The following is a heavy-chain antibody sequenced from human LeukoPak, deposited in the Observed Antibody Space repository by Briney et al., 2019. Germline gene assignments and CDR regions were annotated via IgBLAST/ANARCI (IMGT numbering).Heavy chain of an antibody. CDR3: AKSARSVYDSSGSIDY. D-gene: IGHD3-22*01. Sequence: GRSLRLSCAASGFTFSSYGMHWVRQAPGKGLEWVAVIWYDGSNKYYADSVKGRFTISRDNSKNTLYLQMNSLRAEDTAVYYCAKSARSVYDSSGSIDYWGQGTLVTVSS. J-gene: IGHJ4*02. V-gene: IGHV3-33*06. CDR2: IWYDGSNK. CDR1: GFTFSSYG.